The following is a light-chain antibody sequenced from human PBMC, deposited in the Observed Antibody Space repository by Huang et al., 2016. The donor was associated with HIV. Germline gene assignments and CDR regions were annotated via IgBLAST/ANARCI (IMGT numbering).Light chain of an antibody. CDR2: GAS. CDR3: QQYNKRPPYT. V-gene: IGKV3-15*01. J-gene: IGKJ2*01. CDR1: ESILRN. Sequence: VMTQSQATLSVSPGERPTLSCRASESILRNLASYQQRPGQPPRRLINGASVRTPSIPDRFRSSGSGTEFSLTISSLQSEDFAVYYCQQYNKRPPYTYGQGTKLEIK.